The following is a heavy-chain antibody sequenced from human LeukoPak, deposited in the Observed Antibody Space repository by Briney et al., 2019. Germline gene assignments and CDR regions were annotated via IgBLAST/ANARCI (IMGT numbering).Heavy chain of an antibody. CDR2: INHSGST. Sequence: SETLSLTCAVYGGSFSGYYWSWIRQPPGKGLEWIGEINHSGSTNYNPSLKSRVTISVDTSKNQFSLKLSSVTAADTAVYYCARAGITVTEEGFDYWGQGTLVTVSS. CDR1: GGSFSGYY. J-gene: IGHJ4*02. D-gene: IGHD4-17*01. V-gene: IGHV4-34*01. CDR3: ARAGITVTEEGFDY.